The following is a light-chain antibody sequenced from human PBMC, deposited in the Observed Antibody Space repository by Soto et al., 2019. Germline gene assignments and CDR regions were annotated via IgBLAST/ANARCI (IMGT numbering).Light chain of an antibody. CDR2: GAA. CDR3: QLQVISPRT. V-gene: IGKV3-20*01. Sequence: TGSRTSPRTLSLSQRERATLSWKSIQNVSGIYLSGWQQKQGQAPRHLIYGAATRPAGSADNLSSGGSGTNFTLTNSRLEAEDYAVDYYQLQVISPRTFGQGTKVDIK. CDR1: QNVSGIY. J-gene: IGKJ1*01.